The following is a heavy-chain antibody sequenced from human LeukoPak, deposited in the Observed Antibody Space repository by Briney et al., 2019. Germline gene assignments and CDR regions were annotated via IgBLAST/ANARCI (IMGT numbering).Heavy chain of an antibody. Sequence: PGGSLRLSCAASGFTFSNYWMSWVRQAPGKGLEWVANIKQDESEKYYVDSVKGRFTISRDNAKNSLYLQMNSLRAEDTAVYYCARGSAVTANNFDFWGQGTLVTVSS. CDR3: ARGSAVTANNFDF. D-gene: IGHD4-11*01. CDR1: GFTFSNYW. V-gene: IGHV3-7*01. J-gene: IGHJ4*02. CDR2: IKQDESEK.